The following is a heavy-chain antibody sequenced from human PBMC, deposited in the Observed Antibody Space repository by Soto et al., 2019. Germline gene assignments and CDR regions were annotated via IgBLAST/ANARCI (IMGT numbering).Heavy chain of an antibody. CDR2: ISSSSSTI. D-gene: IGHD1-20*01. CDR3: ARDITGTTSAGFDY. Sequence: GGSLRLSCAASGFTFSSYSMNWVRQAPGKGLEWVSYISSSSSTIYYADSVKGRFTISRDNAKNSLYLQMNSLRSEDTAVYYCARDITGTTSAGFDYWGQGTLVTVSS. J-gene: IGHJ4*02. V-gene: IGHV3-48*01. CDR1: GFTFSSYS.